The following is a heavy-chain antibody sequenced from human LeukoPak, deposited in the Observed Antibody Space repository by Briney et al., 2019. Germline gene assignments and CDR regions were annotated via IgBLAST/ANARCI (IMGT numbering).Heavy chain of an antibody. D-gene: IGHD3-10*01. CDR1: GGSFSGYY. J-gene: IGHJ5*02. CDR2: INHSGST. Sequence: SETLSLTCAVYGGSFSGYYWSWIRQPPGKRLEWIGEINHSGSTNYNPSLKSRVTISVDTSKNQFSLKLSSVTAADTAVYYCARGITYYYGSGSYWWFDPWGQGTLVTVSS. V-gene: IGHV4-34*01. CDR3: ARGITYYYGSGSYWWFDP.